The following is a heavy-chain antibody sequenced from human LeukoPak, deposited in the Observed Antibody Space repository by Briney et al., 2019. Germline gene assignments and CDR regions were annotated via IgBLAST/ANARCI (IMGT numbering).Heavy chain of an antibody. Sequence: SETLSLTCTVSGGSISSSSYYWGWIRQPPGKGLEWIGSIYYSGSTYYNPSLKSRVTISVDTSKNQFSLKLSSVTAADTAVYYCASCPYGSGSYYPPDYWGQGTLVTVSS. V-gene: IGHV4-39*07. D-gene: IGHD3-10*01. J-gene: IGHJ4*02. CDR2: IYYSGST. CDR3: ASCPYGSGSYYPPDY. CDR1: GGSISSSSYY.